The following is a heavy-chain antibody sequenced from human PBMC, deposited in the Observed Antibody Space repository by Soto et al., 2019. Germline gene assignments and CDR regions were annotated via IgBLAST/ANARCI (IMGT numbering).Heavy chain of an antibody. D-gene: IGHD6-13*01. CDR2: MNPNSGNT. CDR3: ARADDYSSSWYGYYYYYGMDV. V-gene: IGHV1-8*01. Sequence: QVQLVQSGAEVKKPGDSVKVSCKASGYTFTSYDINWVRQATGQRLEWMGWMNPNSGNTGYAQKFQGRGTMTRNTSISTAYMELSSLRSEDTAVYYCARADDYSSSWYGYYYYYGMDVWGQGTTVTVSS. CDR1: GYTFTSYD. J-gene: IGHJ6*02.